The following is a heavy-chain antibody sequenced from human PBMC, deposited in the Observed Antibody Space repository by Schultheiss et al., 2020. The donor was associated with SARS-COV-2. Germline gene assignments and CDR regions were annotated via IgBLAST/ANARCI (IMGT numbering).Heavy chain of an antibody. CDR1: GGSFSGYY. Sequence: SETLSLTCTVYGGSFSGYYWSWIRQPPGKGLEWIGSIYYSGSTYYNPSLKSRVTIPVDTSKNQFSLKLSSVTAADTAVYYCARWARYCSSTSCYYEGWFDPWGQGTLVTVSS. J-gene: IGHJ5*02. CDR2: IYYSGST. V-gene: IGHV4-34*01. D-gene: IGHD2-2*01. CDR3: ARWARYCSSTSCYYEGWFDP.